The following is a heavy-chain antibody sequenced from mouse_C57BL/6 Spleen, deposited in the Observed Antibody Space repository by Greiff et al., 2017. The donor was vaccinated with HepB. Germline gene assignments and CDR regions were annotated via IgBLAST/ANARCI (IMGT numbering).Heavy chain of an antibody. D-gene: IGHD1-1*01. V-gene: IGHV1-64*01. CDR3: ARPYYGYAMDY. CDR2: IHPNSGST. J-gene: IGHJ4*01. CDR1: GYTFTSYW. Sequence: QVQLKQPGAELVKPGASVKLSCKASGYTFTSYWMHWVKQRPGQGLEWIGMIHPNSGSTNYNEKFKSKATLTVDKSSSTAYMQLSSLTSEDSAVYYCARPYYGYAMDYWGQGTSVTVSS.